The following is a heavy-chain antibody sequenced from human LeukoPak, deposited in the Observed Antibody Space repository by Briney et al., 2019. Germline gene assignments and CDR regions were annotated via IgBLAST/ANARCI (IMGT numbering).Heavy chain of an antibody. CDR1: GFTFSSYA. J-gene: IGHJ4*02. Sequence: GGSLRLSCAASGFTFSSYAMHWVRQAPGKGLEWVAVISYDGSNKYYADSVKGRFTISRDNSKNTLYLQMNSLRAEDTAVYYCAKFKGHYGDSEYYFDYWGQGTLVTVSS. CDR3: AKFKGHYGDSEYYFDY. CDR2: ISYDGSNK. V-gene: IGHV3-30-3*02. D-gene: IGHD3-10*01.